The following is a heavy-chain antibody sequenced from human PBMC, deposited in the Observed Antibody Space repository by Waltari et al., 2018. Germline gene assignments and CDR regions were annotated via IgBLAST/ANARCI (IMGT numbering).Heavy chain of an antibody. CDR3: ARWGGGFDP. CDR1: GGSISSYY. CDR2: IYSSGST. J-gene: IGHJ5*02. D-gene: IGHD3-16*01. Sequence: QVQLQESGPGLVKPSETLSLTCTVSGGSISSYYWSWIRQPAWKGLEWIGRIYSSGSTTSNPSFKSRGPMSVSTSMNQFSLKLSFVTAADTAVYYCARWGGGFDPWGQGTLVTVSS. V-gene: IGHV4-4*07.